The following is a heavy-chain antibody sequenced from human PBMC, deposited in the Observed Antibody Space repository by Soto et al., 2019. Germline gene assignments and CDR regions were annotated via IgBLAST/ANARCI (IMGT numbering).Heavy chain of an antibody. CDR2: ISAYNGNT. V-gene: IGHV1-18*01. Sequence: QVQLVQSGAEVKKPGASVKVSCKASGYTFTSYGISWVRQAPGQGLEWMGWISAYNGNTNYAQKLQGRVTMTTDTSKSTAYMELRSLRSDDTAVYYCAREPLTHDYGASAGVGGFDYWGQGTLVTVSS. D-gene: IGHD4-17*01. CDR3: AREPLTHDYGASAGVGGFDY. CDR1: GYTFTSYG. J-gene: IGHJ4*02.